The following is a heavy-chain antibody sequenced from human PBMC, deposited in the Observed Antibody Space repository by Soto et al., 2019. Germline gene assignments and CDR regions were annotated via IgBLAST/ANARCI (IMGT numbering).Heavy chain of an antibody. CDR2: IYYSGST. CDR3: ASTLRSSFDY. CDR1: GGSISSYY. J-gene: IGHJ4*02. Sequence: SETLSLTCTVSGGSISSYYWSWIRQPPGKGLEWIGYIYYSGSTNYNPSLKSRVTISVDTSKNQFSLKLSSVTAADTAVYYCASTLRSSFDYWGQGTLVTVSS. V-gene: IGHV4-59*08. D-gene: IGHD3-3*01.